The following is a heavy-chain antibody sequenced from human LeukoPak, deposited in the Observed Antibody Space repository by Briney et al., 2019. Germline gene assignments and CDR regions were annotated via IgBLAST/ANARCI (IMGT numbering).Heavy chain of an antibody. CDR1: GFAFSSYS. V-gene: IGHV3-48*02. CDR3: ARYSSWTNYYYYYGMDV. Sequence: GGSLRLSCAASGFAFSSYSMNWVRQAPGKGLEWVSYISSSSSTIYYADSVKGRFTISGDNAKNSLYLQMNSLRDEDTAVYYCARYSSWTNYYYYYGMDVWGQGTTVTVSS. D-gene: IGHD6-13*01. CDR2: ISSSSSTI. J-gene: IGHJ6*02.